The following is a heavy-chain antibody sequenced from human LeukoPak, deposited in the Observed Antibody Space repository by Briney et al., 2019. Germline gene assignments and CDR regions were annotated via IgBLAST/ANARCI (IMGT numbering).Heavy chain of an antibody. CDR3: ARERPLGGSGSYFDY. Sequence: GGSLRLSCAASGLTFSTYAMSWVRQAPGKGLEWVSVIYSGGSTYYADSVKGRFTISRDNSKNTLYLQMNSLRAEDTAVYYCARERPLGGSGSYFDYWGQGTLVTVSS. CDR2: IYSGGST. J-gene: IGHJ4*02. V-gene: IGHV3-53*01. CDR1: GLTFSTYA. D-gene: IGHD3-10*01.